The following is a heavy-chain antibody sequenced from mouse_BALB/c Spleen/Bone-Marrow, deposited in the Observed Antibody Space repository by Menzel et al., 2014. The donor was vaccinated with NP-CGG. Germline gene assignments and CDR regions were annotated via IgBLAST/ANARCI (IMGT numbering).Heavy chain of an antibody. V-gene: IGHV1-54*01. CDR1: GYAFTNYL. D-gene: IGHD4-1*01. Sequence: VQLQQSGAELVRPGTSVKVSCKASGYAFTNYLIEWVKQRPGQGLEWIGVINPGSGGTNYNEKFKGKATLTADKSSSTAYMQLSSLTSDDSAVYFCARELGRWYFDVWGAGTPVTVSS. CDR3: ARELGRWYFDV. J-gene: IGHJ1*01. CDR2: INPGSGGT.